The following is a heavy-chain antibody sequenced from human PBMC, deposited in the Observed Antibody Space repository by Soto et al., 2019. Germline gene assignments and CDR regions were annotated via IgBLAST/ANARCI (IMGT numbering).Heavy chain of an antibody. D-gene: IGHD5-18*01. J-gene: IGHJ6*02. CDR1: GFTFSSYD. Sequence: EVQLVESGGGLVQPGGSLRLSCAASGFTFSSYDMHWVRQATGKGLEWVSAIGTAGDPYYPGSVKGRFTISRENAKNSLNLQMNSLRAGDTAVYYCARAELWLGSYYYCGMDVWGQGTTVTVSS. CDR3: ARAELWLGSYYYCGMDV. V-gene: IGHV3-13*05. CDR2: IGTAGDP.